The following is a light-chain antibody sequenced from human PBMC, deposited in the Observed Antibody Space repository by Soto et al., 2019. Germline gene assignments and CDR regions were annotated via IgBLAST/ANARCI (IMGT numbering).Light chain of an antibody. CDR3: QQYRIRRT. CDR1: QSVSSSF. CDR2: GAS. J-gene: IGKJ1*01. V-gene: IGKV3-20*01. Sequence: ESVLTHSPGTLSLSPGERVTLHCRASQSVSSSFLAWYQQKPGQAPRLLIYGASSRATGIPDRFSGSGSGTDFTLTISSLQPDDSATYYCQQYRIRRTFGQGTKVDIK.